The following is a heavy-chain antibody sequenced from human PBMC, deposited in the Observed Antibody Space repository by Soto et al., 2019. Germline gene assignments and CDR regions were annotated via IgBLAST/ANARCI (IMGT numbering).Heavy chain of an antibody. V-gene: IGHV1-46*01. CDR3: ARGRFLEWLRNYYYYGMDV. J-gene: IGHJ6*02. CDR1: GYTFTSYY. Sequence: ASVKVSCKTSGYTFTSYYMHWVRQAPGQGPEWMGIINPSGGSTSYAQKFQGRVTMTRDTSTSTVYMELSSLRSEDTAVYYCARGRFLEWLRNYYYYGMDVWGQGTTVTVSS. D-gene: IGHD3-3*01. CDR2: INPSGGST.